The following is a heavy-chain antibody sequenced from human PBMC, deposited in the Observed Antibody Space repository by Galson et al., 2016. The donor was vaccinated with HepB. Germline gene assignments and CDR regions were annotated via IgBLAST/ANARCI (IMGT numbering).Heavy chain of an antibody. J-gene: IGHJ3*01. D-gene: IGHD1-26*01. Sequence: QSGAEVKKPGESLRISCQASGYSFITYWIGWVRQVPGKGLEWMGIIYPGDSDIRYSPSFQGQVTISADKSISTAYVQWSSLKASDTAIYYCARVGSGSFGAYDPFNVWGQGTVVIVSS. CDR2: IYPGDSDI. CDR3: ARVGSGSFGAYDPFNV. V-gene: IGHV5-51*01. CDR1: GYSFITYW.